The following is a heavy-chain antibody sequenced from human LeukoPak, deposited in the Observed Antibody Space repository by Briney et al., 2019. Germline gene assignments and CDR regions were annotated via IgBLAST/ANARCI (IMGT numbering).Heavy chain of an antibody. V-gene: IGHV1-69*05. J-gene: IGHJ5*02. CDR1: GGTFSSYA. D-gene: IGHD2-15*01. CDR3: ARGENRGYCSGGSCYLNWFDP. Sequence: GASVKVSCKASGGTFSSYAISRVRQAPGQGLEWMGRIIPIFGTANYAQKFQGRVTITTDESTSTAYMELSSLRSEDTAVYYCARGENRGYCSGGSCYLNWFDPWGQGTLVTVSS. CDR2: IIPIFGTA.